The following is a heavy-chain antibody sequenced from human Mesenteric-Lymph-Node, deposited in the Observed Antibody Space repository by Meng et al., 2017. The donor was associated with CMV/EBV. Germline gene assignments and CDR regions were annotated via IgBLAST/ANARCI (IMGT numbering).Heavy chain of an antibody. CDR2: IIPIFAPA. CDR1: TFHSYA. V-gene: IGHV1-69*05. J-gene: IGHJ4*02. Sequence: TFHSYAINCVLHSPGPGLAWLRWIIPIFAPAHYAQKFQRRVTIPTDESTNTAYMDLSSLKSDDTAVYYCARATPGDDFWSGSLFDYWGQGTLVTVSS. D-gene: IGHD3-3*01. CDR3: ARATPGDDFWSGSLFDY.